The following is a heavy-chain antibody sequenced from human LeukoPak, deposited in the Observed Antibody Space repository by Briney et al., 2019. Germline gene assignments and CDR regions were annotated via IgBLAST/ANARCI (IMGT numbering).Heavy chain of an antibody. CDR3: ARDSVTGDMDV. J-gene: IGHJ6*03. CDR2: INTNSGDT. Sequence: ASVKVSCKASGYTFTDYDLHWVRQAPGHGPEWMGRINTNSGDTKYGQKFQGRVTMTRDTSISTAYMELSRLRSDDTAVYYCARDSVTGDMDVWGKGTTVTVSS. CDR1: GYTFTDYD. D-gene: IGHD2-21*02. V-gene: IGHV1-2*06.